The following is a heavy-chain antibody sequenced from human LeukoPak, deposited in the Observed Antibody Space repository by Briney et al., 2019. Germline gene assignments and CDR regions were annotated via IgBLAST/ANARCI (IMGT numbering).Heavy chain of an antibody. J-gene: IGHJ4*02. CDR2: INQDGSDH. Sequence: GGSLRLSCTVSGYTFSSYWINWVRQAPGKGPEWVASINQDGSDHYYVDSVKGRFTISRDNAKDSLYLQMSSLRVEDTAVYYCVRGRPYWGQGTLVTVSS. V-gene: IGHV3-7*05. CDR3: VRGRPY. CDR1: GYTFSSYW.